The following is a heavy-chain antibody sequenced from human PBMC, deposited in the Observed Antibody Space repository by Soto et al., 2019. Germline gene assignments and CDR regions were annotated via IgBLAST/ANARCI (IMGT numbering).Heavy chain of an antibody. Sequence: ASVNVSCKSSGYTFTGYYIHWVRQAPGQGLEWMGWINPNSGGTNYAQKFQGRVTMTRDTSISTAYMELSRLRSDDTAVYYCARDRRPCSGGSCYAAFDIWGQGTMVTVSS. CDR3: ARDRRPCSGGSCYAAFDI. V-gene: IGHV1-2*02. CDR2: INPNSGGT. D-gene: IGHD2-15*01. J-gene: IGHJ3*02. CDR1: GYTFTGYY.